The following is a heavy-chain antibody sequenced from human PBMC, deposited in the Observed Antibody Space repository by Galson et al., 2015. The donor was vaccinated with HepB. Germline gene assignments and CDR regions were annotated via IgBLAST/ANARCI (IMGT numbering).Heavy chain of an antibody. J-gene: IGHJ4*02. Sequence: SLRLPCAASGFTFSTYSMHWVRQAPGKGLEWVPSLSGDSTYIYHADSVKGRFTISRDNAKKSLYLQMNRLRADDTAVYYCTRGGVFQKEDDYWGQGTLVTVSS. CDR3: TRGGVFQKEDDY. D-gene: IGHD3-16*01. V-gene: IGHV3-21*01. CDR1: GFTFSTYS. CDR2: LSGDSTYI.